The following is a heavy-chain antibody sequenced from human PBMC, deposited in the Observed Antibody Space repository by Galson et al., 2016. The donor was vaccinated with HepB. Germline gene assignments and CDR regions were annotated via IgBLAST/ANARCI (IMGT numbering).Heavy chain of an antibody. CDR1: GYTFTTYD. D-gene: IGHD6-19*01. CDR2: VNTNSGNT. V-gene: IGHV1-8*01. CDR3: ARGAGIAVADYFYYYAFDV. Sequence: SVKVSCKASGYTFTTYDINWVRQATGQGLEWMGWVNTNSGNTGYAQKFQGRVTMSRNSSINTAYMELTSLRSEDTAVYCCARGAGIAVADYFYYYAFDVWGQGTTVTVSS. J-gene: IGHJ6*02.